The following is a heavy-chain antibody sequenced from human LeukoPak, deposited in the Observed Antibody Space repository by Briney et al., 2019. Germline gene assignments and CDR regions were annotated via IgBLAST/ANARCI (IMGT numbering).Heavy chain of an antibody. CDR3: ARGKRTYYYGSGSYPYYFDY. D-gene: IGHD3-10*01. J-gene: IGHJ4*02. Sequence: SETLSLTCTVSGGSISSSSYYWGWIRQPPGKGLEWIGSIYYSGSTYYNPSLKSRVTISVDTSKNQFSLKLSSVTAADTAVYYCARGKRTYYYGSGSYPYYFDYWGQGTLVTVSS. CDR1: GGSISSSSYY. CDR2: IYYSGST. V-gene: IGHV4-39*07.